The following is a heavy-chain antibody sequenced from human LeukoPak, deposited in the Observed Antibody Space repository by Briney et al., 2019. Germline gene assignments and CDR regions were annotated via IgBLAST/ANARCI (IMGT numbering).Heavy chain of an antibody. CDR2: IHYRGTT. CDR3: ARQSRSHYYDTSGHDY. D-gene: IGHD3-22*01. Sequence: SETLSLTCTVSGGSISGYYWSWVRQSPGKGLEWIGYIHYRGTTTYNPSLQSRVTMSVDTSKNQFSLKLSSVTAAETAVYYCARQSRSHYYDTSGHDYWGQGTLVTVSS. J-gene: IGHJ4*02. CDR1: GGSISGYY. V-gene: IGHV4-59*08.